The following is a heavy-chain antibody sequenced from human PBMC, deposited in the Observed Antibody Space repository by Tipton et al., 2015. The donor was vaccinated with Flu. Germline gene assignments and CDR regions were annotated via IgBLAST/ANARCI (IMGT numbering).Heavy chain of an antibody. CDR1: GYRFTKYD. V-gene: IGHV1-8*01. CDR3: ARTPRKADVDN. CDR2: INPDNGNT. J-gene: IGHJ4*02. Sequence: QLVQSGAEVKKPGASVKVSCKTSGYRFTKYDINWVRQASGQGLEWMGRINPDNGNTGYAQKFQGRVSLTRDTSRRTAYMELTRLTADDPAGDFWARTPRKADVDNGVQGTRVTVSS. D-gene: IGHD1-14*01.